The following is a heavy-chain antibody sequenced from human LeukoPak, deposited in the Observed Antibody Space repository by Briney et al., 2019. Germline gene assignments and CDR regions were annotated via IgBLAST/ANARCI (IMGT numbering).Heavy chain of an antibody. CDR2: FDPEDGET. Sequence: ASVKVSCKVSGYTLTELSMHWVRQAPGKGLEWMGGFDPEDGETIYAQKFQGRVTMTEDTSTDTAYMELSSLRSEDTAVYYCATRHNLAAAGSNWFDPWGQGTLVTVSS. CDR1: GYTLTELS. V-gene: IGHV1-24*01. CDR3: ATRHNLAAAGSNWFDP. D-gene: IGHD6-13*01. J-gene: IGHJ5*02.